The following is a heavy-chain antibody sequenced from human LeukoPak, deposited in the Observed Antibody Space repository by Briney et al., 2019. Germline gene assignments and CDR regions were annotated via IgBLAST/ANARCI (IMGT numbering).Heavy chain of an antibody. CDR3: ARILFGELLSGRYYYYGMDV. J-gene: IGHJ6*04. D-gene: IGHD3-10*02. V-gene: IGHV4-34*01. CDR2: INDSGST. CDR1: GGSFSGYY. Sequence: SETLSLTCAVYGGSFSGYYWSWIRQPPGKGLEWIGEINDSGSTNYNPSLKSRVTISVDTSKNQFSLKLSSVTAADTAVYYCARILFGELLSGRYYYYGMDVWGKGTTVTASS.